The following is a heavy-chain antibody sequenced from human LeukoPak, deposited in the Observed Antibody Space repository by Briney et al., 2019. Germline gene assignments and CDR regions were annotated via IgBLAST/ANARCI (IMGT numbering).Heavy chain of an antibody. J-gene: IGHJ4*02. CDR2: IYYSGST. V-gene: IGHV4-59*01. Sequence: SETLSLTCAVSGGSISTYYWSWIRQPPGKGLEWIGYIYYSGSTNYNPSLKSRVTISVDTSKNQFSLKLSSVTAADTAVYYCARSYSYGRADYWGQGTLVTVSS. D-gene: IGHD5-18*01. CDR3: ARSYSYGRADY. CDR1: GGSISTYY.